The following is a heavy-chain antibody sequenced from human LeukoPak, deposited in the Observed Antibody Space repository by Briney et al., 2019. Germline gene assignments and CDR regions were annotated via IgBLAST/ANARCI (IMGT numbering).Heavy chain of an antibody. CDR1: GYSFTSYW. J-gene: IGHJ4*02. D-gene: IGHD5-24*01. CDR2: IYPGDSDT. V-gene: IGHV5-51*01. CDR3: ARHRRDGYNYGAFDY. Sequence: GESLMISYKGSGYSFTSYWIGWVRQMPGKGLEWMGIIYPGDSDTRYSPSFQGQVTISADKSISTVHLQWSSLKASDTAMYYCARHRRDGYNYGAFDYWGQGTLVTVSS.